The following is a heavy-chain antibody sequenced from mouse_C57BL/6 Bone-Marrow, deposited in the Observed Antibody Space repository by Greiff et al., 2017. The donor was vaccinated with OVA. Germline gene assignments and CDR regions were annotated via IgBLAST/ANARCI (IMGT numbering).Heavy chain of an antibody. Sequence: QVQLKQPGAELVKPGASVKVSCKASGYTFTSYWMHWVKQRPGQGLEWIGRIHPSDSDTNYNQKFKGKATLTVDKSSSTAYMQLSSLTSEDSAVYYCAINPDYYGSSYHYWGQGTTLTVSS. CDR1: GYTFTSYW. V-gene: IGHV1-74*01. J-gene: IGHJ2*01. CDR3: AINPDYYGSSYHY. D-gene: IGHD1-1*01. CDR2: IHPSDSDT.